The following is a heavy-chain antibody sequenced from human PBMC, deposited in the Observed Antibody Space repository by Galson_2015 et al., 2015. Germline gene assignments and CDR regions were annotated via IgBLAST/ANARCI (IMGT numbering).Heavy chain of an antibody. CDR1: GFTFGDYA. V-gene: IGHV3-49*03. D-gene: IGHD3-22*01. CDR3: TRAYDSSGYYYYYYGMDV. J-gene: IGHJ6*02. CDR2: IRSKAYGGTT. Sequence: SLRLSCAASGFTFGDYAMSWFRQAPGKGLEWVGFIRSKAYGGTTEYAASVKGRFTISRDDSKSIAYLQMNSLKTEDTAVYYCTRAYDSSGYYYYYYGMDVWGQGTTVTVSS.